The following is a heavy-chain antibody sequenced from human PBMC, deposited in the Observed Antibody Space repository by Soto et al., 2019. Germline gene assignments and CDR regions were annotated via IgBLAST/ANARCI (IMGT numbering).Heavy chain of an antibody. D-gene: IGHD6-13*01. CDR1: GGNFRSQSIS. CDR3: ARDGDVAAAGTVGTNYYYGMDV. Sequence: QVQLVQSGAEVKKPGSSVKVSCKASGGNFRSQSISISWVRQAPGQGLEWMGRAIPVLGVANYAQKFQGRVTTNADKFISIVYMELSRLRSEDTAVYYCARDGDVAAAGTVGTNYYYGMDVWGQGTTVTVSS. V-gene: IGHV1-69*08. J-gene: IGHJ6*02. CDR2: AIPVLGVA.